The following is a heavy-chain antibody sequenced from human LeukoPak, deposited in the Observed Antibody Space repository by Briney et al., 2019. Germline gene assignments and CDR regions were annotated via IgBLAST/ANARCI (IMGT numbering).Heavy chain of an antibody. V-gene: IGHV1-2*02. CDR2: INPNSGGT. D-gene: IGHD6-19*01. CDR1: GYTFTGYY. J-gene: IGHJ4*02. CDR3: ARVSEWLGYYFDY. Sequence: ASVNVSCTVSGYTFTGYYMYWVRQAHRHGLEWMGRINPNSGGTNYAQRFQGRFTRTRSTSISTAYRELSRLRSDDTAVYYYARVSEWLGYYFDYWGQGTLVTVSS.